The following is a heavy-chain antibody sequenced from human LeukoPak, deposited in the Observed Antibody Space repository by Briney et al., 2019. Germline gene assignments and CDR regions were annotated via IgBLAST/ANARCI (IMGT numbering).Heavy chain of an antibody. V-gene: IGHV4-59*01. D-gene: IGHD2-2*01. J-gene: IGHJ4*02. CDR1: GGSISSYY. CDR2: IYYSGST. Sequence: SETLSLTCTVSGGSISSYYWGWIRQPPGKGLEWIGYIYYSGSTNYNPSLKSRVTISVDTSKNQFSLELSSVTAADTAVYYCARVDCSSTSCYPLDWGQGTLVTVSS. CDR3: ARVDCSSTSCYPLD.